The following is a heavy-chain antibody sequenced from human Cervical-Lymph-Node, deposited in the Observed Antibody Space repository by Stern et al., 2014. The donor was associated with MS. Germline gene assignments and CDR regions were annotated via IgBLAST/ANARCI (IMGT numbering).Heavy chain of an antibody. J-gene: IGHJ6*02. CDR2: SFDSGDT. CDR1: GGSISSGYYS. CDR3: ARRRCSGNSCHMDV. Sequence: QVQLQESGPGLVKPSETLSLTCTVSGGSISSGYYSWGWIRQPPGKGLDWVGSSFDSGDTYYSPSLTSRVSMTVNTSKNQFSLRLTSVTAADTAVYYCARRRCSGNSCHMDVWGQGTTVTVSS. V-gene: IGHV4-39*01. D-gene: IGHD2-15*01.